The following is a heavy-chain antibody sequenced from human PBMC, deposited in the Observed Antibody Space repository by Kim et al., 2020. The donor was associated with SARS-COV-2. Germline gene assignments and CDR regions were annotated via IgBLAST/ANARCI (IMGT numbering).Heavy chain of an antibody. CDR3: TRDVLAGYWN. V-gene: IGHV3-53*01. CDR2: IWVDGTT. D-gene: IGHD2-21*01. J-gene: IGHJ4*02. Sequence: GGSLRLSCAAFGFSVSSRYMTWVRQAPGKGLEWVSVIWVDGTTYYAASVMGRFTISRDNAKNTLYLQMNSLRAEDTAVYYCTRDVLAGYWNWGQGTQVTV. CDR1: GFSVSSRY.